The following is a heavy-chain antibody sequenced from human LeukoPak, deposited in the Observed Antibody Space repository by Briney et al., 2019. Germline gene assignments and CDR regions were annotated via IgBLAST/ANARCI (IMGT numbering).Heavy chain of an antibody. CDR1: GYTFTSYG. V-gene: IGHV1-18*01. J-gene: IGHJ3*02. CDR2: ISAYNGNT. Sequence: GASVKVSCKASGYTFTSYGISWVRQAPGQGLEWMGWISAYNGNTNYAQKLQGRVTMTTDTSASIAYMELRSLRSDDTAVYYCATPYDFWGAFDIWGQGTMVTVSS. CDR3: ATPYDFWGAFDI. D-gene: IGHD3-3*01.